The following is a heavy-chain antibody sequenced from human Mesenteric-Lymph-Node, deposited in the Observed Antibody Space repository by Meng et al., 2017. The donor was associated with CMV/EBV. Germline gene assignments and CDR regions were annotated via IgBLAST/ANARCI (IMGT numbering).Heavy chain of an antibody. CDR2: INHSGST. CDR1: GGSFSGYY. Sequence: SETLSLTCAVYGGSFSGYYWSWIRQPPGKGLEWIGEINHSGSTNYNPSLKSRVSISVDTSKNQFSLKLSSVTAAATAVYFCAKQYSPYDYVGDFDYWGQGTPVTVSS. V-gene: IGHV4-34*01. J-gene: IGHJ4*02. CDR3: AKQYSPYDYVGDFDY. D-gene: IGHD5-12*01.